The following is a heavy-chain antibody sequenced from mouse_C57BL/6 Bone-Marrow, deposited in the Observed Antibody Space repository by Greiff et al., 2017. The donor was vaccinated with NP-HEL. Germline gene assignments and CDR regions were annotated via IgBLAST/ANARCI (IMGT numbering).Heavy chain of an antibody. Sequence: EVQLVESGGGLVQPGGSLSLSCAASGFTFTDYYMSWVRQPPGKALEWLGFIRNKANGYTTEYSASVKGRFTISRDNSQSILYLQMNALRAEDSATYYCARIYYGNSFDYWGQGTTLTVSS. CDR3: ARIYYGNSFDY. CDR2: IRNKANGYTT. D-gene: IGHD2-1*01. CDR1: GFTFTDYY. V-gene: IGHV7-3*01. J-gene: IGHJ2*01.